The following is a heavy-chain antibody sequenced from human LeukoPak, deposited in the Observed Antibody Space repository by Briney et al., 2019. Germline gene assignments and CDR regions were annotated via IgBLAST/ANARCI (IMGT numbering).Heavy chain of an antibody. CDR3: ARGRGARGYCSGGSCYYLHY. CDR2: INHSGST. D-gene: IGHD2-15*01. J-gene: IGHJ4*02. Sequence: SETLSLTCAVYGGSFSGYYWSWIRQPPGKGLEWIGEINHSGSTNYNPSLKSRVTISVDTSKNQFSLELSSVTAADTAVYYCARGRGARGYCSGGSCYYLHYWGQGTLVTVSS. V-gene: IGHV4-34*01. CDR1: GGSFSGYY.